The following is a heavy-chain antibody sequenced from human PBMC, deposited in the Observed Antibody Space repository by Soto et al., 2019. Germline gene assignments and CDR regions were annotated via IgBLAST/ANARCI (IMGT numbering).Heavy chain of an antibody. D-gene: IGHD1-1*01. CDR2: IYHSGAT. CDR3: ARWDGIMFYFDY. V-gene: IGHV4-59*02. Sequence: SETLSLTCAFSCGSVTSNYWTWVRQPPGKGLEWIGYIYHSGATNYNPSLKSRVTISIDTPKNQFSLRLSSMTAADTAVYYCARWDGIMFYFDYWGQGTLVTVSS. J-gene: IGHJ4*02. CDR1: CGSVTSNY.